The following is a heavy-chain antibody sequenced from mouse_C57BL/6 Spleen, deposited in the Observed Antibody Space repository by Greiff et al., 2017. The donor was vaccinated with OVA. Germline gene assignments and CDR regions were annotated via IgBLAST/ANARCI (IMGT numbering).Heavy chain of an antibody. V-gene: IGHV1-7*01. CDR3: ARSAVDYFDY. CDR2: INPSSGYT. Sequence: QVQLKASGAELVKPGASVKLSCTASCYTFTSYWMHWLQHRPGQGLDLIGYINPSSGYTKYNQKFKDKATLTADKSSSTAYMQLSSLTYEDSAVYYCARSAVDYFDYWGQGTTLTVSS. CDR1: CYTFTSYW. J-gene: IGHJ2*01. D-gene: IGHD1-1*01.